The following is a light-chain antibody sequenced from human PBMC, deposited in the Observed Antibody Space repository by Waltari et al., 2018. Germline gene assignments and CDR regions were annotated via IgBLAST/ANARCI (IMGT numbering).Light chain of an antibody. V-gene: IGLV1-44*01. Sequence: QSVLTQPPSASGTPGQRVTISCSGSASNIGGNLVNWFQQLPGKAPKLLIYRSDQRPSGFPDRFSASKTGTSASLAISGLQSEYEAEYFCASWDDSLNGHWVFGGGTKVTVL. CDR2: RSD. J-gene: IGLJ3*02. CDR3: ASWDDSLNGHWV. CDR1: ASNIGGNL.